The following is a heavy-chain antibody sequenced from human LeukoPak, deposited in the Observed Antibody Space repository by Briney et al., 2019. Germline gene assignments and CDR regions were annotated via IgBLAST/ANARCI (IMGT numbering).Heavy chain of an antibody. J-gene: IGHJ6*03. CDR2: ISWDGGST. V-gene: IGHV3-43D*03. CDR3: AKDIGYCSSTSCYYYYMDV. CDR1: GFTFDDYA. Sequence: GGSLRLSCAASGFTFDDYAMHWVRQAPGKGLEWVSLISWDGGSTYYADSVKGRFTTSRDNSKNSLYLQMNSLRAGDTALYYCAKDIGYCSSTSCYYYYMDVWGKGTTVTVSS. D-gene: IGHD2-2*01.